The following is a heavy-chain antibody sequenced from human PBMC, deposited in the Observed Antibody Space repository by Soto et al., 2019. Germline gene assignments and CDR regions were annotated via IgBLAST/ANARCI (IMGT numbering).Heavy chain of an antibody. V-gene: IGHV1-69*01. D-gene: IGHD6-13*01. Sequence: QVQLVQSGAEVMKPGSSVKVSCKASGGTFSSYAISWVRQAPGQGLEWMGGIIPFFGTTNYAQRFQGRITITADDSTSTAYMELRSLRSEDTAVYYCARVGYSTNYGLAVWGQGTTVYVSS. CDR1: GGTFSSYA. CDR3: ARVGYSTNYGLAV. J-gene: IGHJ6*02. CDR2: IIPFFGTT.